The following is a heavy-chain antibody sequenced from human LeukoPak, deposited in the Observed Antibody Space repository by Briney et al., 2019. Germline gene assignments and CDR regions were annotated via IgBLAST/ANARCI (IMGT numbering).Heavy chain of an antibody. CDR2: FDPEGGET. D-gene: IGHD3/OR15-3a*01. CDR1: GYTLTELS. V-gene: IGHV1-24*01. J-gene: IGHJ6*03. CDR3: ATGLDWSVKLGNYYYYMDV. Sequence: ASVKVSCKVSGYTLTELSMHWVRQTPGKGLEWMGGFDPEGGETTYAQKFQGRVTMTEDTTTDTAYMELSSLRSDDTAVCFCATGLDWSVKLGNYYYYMDVWGKGTTVTVSS.